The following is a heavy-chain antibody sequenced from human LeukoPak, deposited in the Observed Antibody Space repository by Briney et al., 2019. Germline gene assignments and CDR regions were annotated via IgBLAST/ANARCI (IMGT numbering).Heavy chain of an antibody. CDR1: GYTLTELS. Sequence: GASVTVSCKVSGYTLTELSMHWVRQAPGQGLEWMGWINPNSGGTNYAQKFQGRVTMTRDTSISTAYMELSRLRSDDTAVYYCASGITAARPHYYYGMDVWGQGTTVTVSS. J-gene: IGHJ6*02. CDR2: INPNSGGT. V-gene: IGHV1-2*02. D-gene: IGHD6-6*01. CDR3: ASGITAARPHYYYGMDV.